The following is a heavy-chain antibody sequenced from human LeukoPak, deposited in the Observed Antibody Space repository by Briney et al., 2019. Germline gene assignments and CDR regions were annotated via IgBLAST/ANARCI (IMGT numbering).Heavy chain of an antibody. V-gene: IGHV1-18*01. D-gene: IGHD3-9*01. J-gene: IGHJ6*02. CDR2: ISAYNGNT. CDR1: GYTFTSYG. Sequence: ASVKVSCKASGYTFTSYGISWVRQAPGQGLEWMGWISAYNGNTNYAQKLQGRVTMTTDTSTSTAYMELRSPRSDDTAVYYCARDPLRYFDWLPRSYGMDVWGQGTTVTVSS. CDR3: ARDPLRYFDWLPRSYGMDV.